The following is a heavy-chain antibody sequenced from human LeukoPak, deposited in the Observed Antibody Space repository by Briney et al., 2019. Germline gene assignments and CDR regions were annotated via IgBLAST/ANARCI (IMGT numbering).Heavy chain of an antibody. Sequence: GEALKTSYKGSGYPFTSYCIGWVRQIPGKSLEWRGIIYPVGSDTRYRKSFEGQVIIAAEKSINTAYLQWRSLKASETAVYYCGRGVTTFDPWGQGTLVTVSS. CDR1: GYPFTSYC. CDR3: GRGVTTFDP. J-gene: IGHJ5*02. V-gene: IGHV5-51*01. D-gene: IGHD4-17*01. CDR2: IYPVGSDT.